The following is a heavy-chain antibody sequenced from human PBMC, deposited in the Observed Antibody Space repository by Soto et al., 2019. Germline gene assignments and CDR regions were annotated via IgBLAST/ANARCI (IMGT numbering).Heavy chain of an antibody. J-gene: IGHJ4*02. V-gene: IGHV3-30*03. CDR3: ARAAAAGTFFDLGYYFDY. Sequence: PGGSLRLSCAASGFTFSSYGMHWVRQAPGKGLEWVAVISYDGSNKYYADSVKGRFTISRDNSKNTLYLQMNSLRAEDTAVYYCARAAAAGTFFDLGYYFDYWGQGTLVTVSS. CDR2: ISYDGSNK. D-gene: IGHD6-13*01. CDR1: GFTFSSYG.